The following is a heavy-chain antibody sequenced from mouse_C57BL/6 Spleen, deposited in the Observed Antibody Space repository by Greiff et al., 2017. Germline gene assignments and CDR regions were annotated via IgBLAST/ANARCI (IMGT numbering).Heavy chain of an antibody. CDR3: ERGGYYGSSWYFDY. CDR1: GYTFTSYW. CDR2: IYPSDSET. J-gene: IGHJ2*01. Sequence: QVQLQQSGAELVRPGSSVKLSCKASGYTFTSYWMAWVKQRPGQGLEWIGNIYPSDSETHYNQKFKDKATLTVDKSSSTAYMQLSSLTSEDSAVYYCERGGYYGSSWYFDYWGQGTTLTVSS. D-gene: IGHD1-1*01. V-gene: IGHV1-61*01.